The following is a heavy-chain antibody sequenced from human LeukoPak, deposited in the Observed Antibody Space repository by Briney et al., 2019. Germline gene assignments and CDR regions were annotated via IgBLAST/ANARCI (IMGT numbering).Heavy chain of an antibody. CDR3: ARAPLGSDAFDI. CDR1: GGSISSGDYY. D-gene: IGHD3-16*02. J-gene: IGHJ3*02. CDR2: IYYSGST. V-gene: IGHV4-30-4*08. Sequence: SETLSLTCTVSGGSISSGDYYWSWIRQPPGQGLEWIGYIYYSGSTYYNPSLKSRVTISVDTSKNQFSLKLSSVTAADTAVYYCARAPLGSDAFDIWGQGTMVTVSS.